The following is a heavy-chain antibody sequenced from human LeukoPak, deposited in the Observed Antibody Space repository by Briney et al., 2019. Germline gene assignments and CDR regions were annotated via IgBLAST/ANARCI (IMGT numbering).Heavy chain of an antibody. Sequence: KAGGSLRLSCAASGFTFSSYSINWVRQAPGKGLEWVSSISSSSSYIYYADSVKGRFTISRDNAKNSLYLQMNSLRAEDTAVYYCARGGHSSASYDYWGQGTLVTVSP. V-gene: IGHV3-21*01. CDR1: GFTFSSYS. J-gene: IGHJ4*02. CDR2: ISSSSSYI. CDR3: ARGGHSSASYDY. D-gene: IGHD6-6*01.